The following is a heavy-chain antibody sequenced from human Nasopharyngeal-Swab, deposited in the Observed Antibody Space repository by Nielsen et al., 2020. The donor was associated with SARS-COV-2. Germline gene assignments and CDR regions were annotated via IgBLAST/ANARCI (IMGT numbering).Heavy chain of an antibody. Sequence: GESLKISCKASGFSVTSHGMHWVRQAPGKGLEWVAVIWYDGTNKFYADSVKGRFTISGDNSKNTLYLQMNSLRVEDTAVYFCARLPRNNWRLDSWGQGILVTVSS. J-gene: IGHJ4*02. CDR2: IWYDGTNK. D-gene: IGHD1-20*01. V-gene: IGHV3-33*01. CDR3: ARLPRNNWRLDS. CDR1: GFSVTSHG.